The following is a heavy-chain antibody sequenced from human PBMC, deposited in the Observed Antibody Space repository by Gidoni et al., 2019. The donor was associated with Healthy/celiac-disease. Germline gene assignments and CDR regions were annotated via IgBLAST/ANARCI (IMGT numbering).Heavy chain of an antibody. J-gene: IGHJ4*02. CDR1: GYTFTSYY. CDR3: ARSGPNGRASYDYGDY. V-gene: IGHV1-46*01. Sequence: QVQLVQSGAEVKKPGASVKVSCKASGYTFTSYYMHWVRQAPGQGLEWMGIINPSGGSTSYAQKFQGRVTMTRDTSTSTVYMELSSLRSEDTAVYYCARSGPNGRASYDYGDYWGQGTLVTVSS. D-gene: IGHD2-2*01. CDR2: INPSGGST.